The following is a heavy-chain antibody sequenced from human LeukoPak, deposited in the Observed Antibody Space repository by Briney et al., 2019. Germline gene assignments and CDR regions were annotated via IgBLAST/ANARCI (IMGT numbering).Heavy chain of an antibody. J-gene: IGHJ4*02. CDR3: AKLGGNHSWGQFYY. V-gene: IGHV4-39*01. CDR2: ISYSVNT. Sequence: PSETLSLTCTVSGGSVSSTTYYWGWIRQPPGKGLEWIGSISYSVNTYYNPSLKSRVIVSVDTSKNQFSLKLTSVTAADTAVYYCAKLGGNHSWGQFYYWGQGTLVTVSS. D-gene: IGHD3-16*01. CDR1: GGSVSSTTYY.